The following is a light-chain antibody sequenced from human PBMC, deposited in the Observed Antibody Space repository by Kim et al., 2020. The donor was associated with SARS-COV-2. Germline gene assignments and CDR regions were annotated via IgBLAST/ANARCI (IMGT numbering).Light chain of an antibody. CDR3: KSRDRSGKVV. CDR1: SLRSYY. CDR2: GKN. V-gene: IGLV3-19*01. J-gene: IGLJ2*01. Sequence: SSELTQDPAVSVALGQTVRITCQGDSLRSYYASWYQQKPGQAPVLVIYGKNNRPSGIPDRFSGSSSGNTASLTITGAQAEDEADYYCKSRDRSGKVVFGGGTQLTVL.